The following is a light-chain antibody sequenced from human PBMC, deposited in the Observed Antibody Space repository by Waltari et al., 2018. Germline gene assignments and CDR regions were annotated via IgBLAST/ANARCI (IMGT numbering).Light chain of an antibody. CDR1: SPNTGSHY. CDR2: RNN. Sequence: QSVLTQPPSASGTPGQRVTIACSGSSPNTGSHYVSWYQQLPGTAPKLLIYRNNQRPSGVPDRFSGSKSGTSASLAISGLRSDDEADYYCATWDDSLSGPVFGGGTKVTVL. V-gene: IGLV1-47*01. J-gene: IGLJ2*01. CDR3: ATWDDSLSGPV.